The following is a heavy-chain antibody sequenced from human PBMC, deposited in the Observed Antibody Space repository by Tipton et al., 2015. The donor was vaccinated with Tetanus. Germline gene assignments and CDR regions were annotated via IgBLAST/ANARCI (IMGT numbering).Heavy chain of an antibody. Sequence: QVQLVQSGGGVVQPGRSLRLSCAASGFTFSNYVMHWVRQAPGKGLEWVSGVSAGGNTYYADSAKGRFTISRDTSENTLYLQVDSLRVADTAVYYCGIQGHYGGNPPFDYWGQGTLVTV. CDR3: GIQGHYGGNPPFDY. J-gene: IGHJ4*02. V-gene: IGHV3-NL1*01. CDR2: VSAGGNT. CDR1: GFTFSNYV. D-gene: IGHD4-23*01.